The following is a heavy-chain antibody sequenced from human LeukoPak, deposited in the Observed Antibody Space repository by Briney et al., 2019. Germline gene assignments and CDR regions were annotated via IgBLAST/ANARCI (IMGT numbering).Heavy chain of an antibody. CDR1: GFTVSSAF. CDR2: ISGSSGTI. CDR3: ARRSEFGVLYYMDV. J-gene: IGHJ6*03. V-gene: IGHV3-48*01. Sequence: GGSLRLSCAASGFTVSSAFMNWGRQAPGKGLYWGSYISGSSGTIYYADSVKGRFTISRDNAKSSLYLQMNSLRAEDTAVYYCARRSEFGVLYYMDVWGKGTTVTVSS. D-gene: IGHD3-16*01.